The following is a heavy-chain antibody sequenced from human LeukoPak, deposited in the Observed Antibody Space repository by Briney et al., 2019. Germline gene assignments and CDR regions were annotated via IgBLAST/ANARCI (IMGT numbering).Heavy chain of an antibody. D-gene: IGHD6-13*01. CDR2: IYYSGST. CDR3: ARVYYSNSYDYWYFDL. V-gene: IGHV4-39*07. Sequence: SETLSLTCTVSGGSISSSSYYWGWIRQPPGKGLEWIGSIYYSGSTYYNPSLMSRVTISVDTSKNQFSLKLSSVTAADTAVYYCARVYYSNSYDYWYFDLWGRGTLVTVSS. J-gene: IGHJ2*01. CDR1: GGSISSSSYY.